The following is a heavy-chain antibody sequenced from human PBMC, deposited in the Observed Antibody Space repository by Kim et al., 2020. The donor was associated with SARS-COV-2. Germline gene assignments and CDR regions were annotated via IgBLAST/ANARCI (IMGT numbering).Heavy chain of an antibody. CDR2: ISPDGSGT. CDR1: GFTFNNYY. J-gene: IGHJ4*02. Sequence: GGSLRLSCAATGFTFNNYYMTWVRQAPGKWLEWVAQISPDGSGTNYDDSLQGRFTISRDNAKNSLYVQVNSLRAEDTAVYYCARHGGVFFDFWGQGTLVT. CDR3: ARHGGVFFDF. D-gene: IGHD3-16*01. V-gene: IGHV3-7*01.